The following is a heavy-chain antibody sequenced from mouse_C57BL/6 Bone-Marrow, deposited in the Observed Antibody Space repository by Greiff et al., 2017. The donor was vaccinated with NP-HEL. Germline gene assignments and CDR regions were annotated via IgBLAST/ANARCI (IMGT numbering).Heavy chain of an antibody. V-gene: IGHV1-72*01. CDR1: FSPFPLSF. Sequence: QLQQPGAALVTPCSPFPLSFPSSFSPFPLSFLPFFPPLPLLCLYLILIIDPNSVCTKYNEKFKSKATLTVDKPSSTAYMQLSSLTSEDSAVYYCAREGDGYYSDYWGQGTTLTVSS. CDR2: IDPNSVCT. D-gene: IGHD2-3*01. J-gene: IGHJ2*01. CDR3: AREGDGYYSDY.